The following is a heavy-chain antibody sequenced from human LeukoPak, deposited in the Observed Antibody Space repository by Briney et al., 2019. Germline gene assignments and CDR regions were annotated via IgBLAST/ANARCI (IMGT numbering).Heavy chain of an antibody. Sequence: GGSLRLSCAASGFNFRDHWMDWVRQAPGKGLEWVGHIKTDGSETYYLDSLRGRFSISRDNTNNALYLQMNSLRVEDTAVYYCVKNNGWFHLAQWGQGMLVTVSS. D-gene: IGHD6-19*01. CDR1: GFNFRDHW. V-gene: IGHV3-7*03. J-gene: IGHJ4*02. CDR2: IKTDGSET. CDR3: VKNNGWFHLAQ.